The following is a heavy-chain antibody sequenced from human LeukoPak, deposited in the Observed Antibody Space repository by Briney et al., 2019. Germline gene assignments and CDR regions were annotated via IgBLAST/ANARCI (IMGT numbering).Heavy chain of an antibody. V-gene: IGHV4-59*01. Sequence: SETLSLTCTVSGGSIRSYYWSWIRQPPGKGLEWIGYIYYSGSTNYNPSLKSRVTISVDTSKNQFSLKLSSVTAADTAVYYCARVSSSWYLPHYYYYYYMDVWGKGTTVTISS. CDR1: GGSIRSYY. J-gene: IGHJ6*03. CDR3: ARVSSSWYLPHYYYYYYMDV. CDR2: IYYSGST. D-gene: IGHD6-13*01.